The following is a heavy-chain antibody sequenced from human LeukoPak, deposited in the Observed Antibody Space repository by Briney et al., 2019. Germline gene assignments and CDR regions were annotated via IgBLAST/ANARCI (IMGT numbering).Heavy chain of an antibody. CDR3: ARASTLYDSSGYQVDY. CDR1: GYTFTCYD. Sequence: SVKVSCKASGYTFTCYDINWVRQATGQGLEWMGRIIPILGIANYAQKFQGRVTITADKSTSTAYMELSSLRSEDTAVYYCARASTLYDSSGYQVDYWGQGTLVTVSS. CDR2: IIPILGIA. V-gene: IGHV1-69*04. J-gene: IGHJ4*02. D-gene: IGHD3-22*01.